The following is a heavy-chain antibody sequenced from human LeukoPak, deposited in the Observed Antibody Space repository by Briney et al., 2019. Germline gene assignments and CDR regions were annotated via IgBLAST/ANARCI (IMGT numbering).Heavy chain of an antibody. Sequence: GGSLRLSCAASGFTFSTYAMAWVRQAPGKGPEWVSGISGSGVHTYYPDSVKGRVTISRDNSKNTLFLPMSSLRVEDTAVYYCAKALSTDGYNYEKALDVWGQGTTVTVSS. CDR3: AKALSTDGYNYEKALDV. V-gene: IGHV3-23*01. CDR1: GFTFSTYA. J-gene: IGHJ6*02. CDR2: ISGSGVHT. D-gene: IGHD5-24*01.